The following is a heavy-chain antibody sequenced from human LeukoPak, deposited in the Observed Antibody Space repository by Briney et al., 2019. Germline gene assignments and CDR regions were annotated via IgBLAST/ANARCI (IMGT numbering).Heavy chain of an antibody. J-gene: IGHJ4*02. D-gene: IGHD3-10*01. CDR2: IYHSGST. Sequence: SETLSLTCTVSGGSISSSSYYWGWIRQPPGKGLEWIGSIYHSGSTYYNPSLKSRVTISVDTSKNQFSLKLSSVTAADTAVYYCARIELWFGECFFDYWGQGTLVTVSS. V-gene: IGHV4-39*07. CDR3: ARIELWFGECFFDY. CDR1: GGSISSSSYY.